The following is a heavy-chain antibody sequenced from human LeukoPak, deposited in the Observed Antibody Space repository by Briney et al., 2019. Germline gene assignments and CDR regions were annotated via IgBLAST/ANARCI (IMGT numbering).Heavy chain of an antibody. V-gene: IGHV4-59*13. CDR1: GGSISSYY. Sequence: SETLSLTCTVSGGSISSYYWYWIRQPPGKGLECIGYIYYSGSTSYNPSLKSRVTMSVDTSKNQFSLGLNSVTAADTAMYYCARGATVTSRAGFDYWGQGTLVTVSS. J-gene: IGHJ4*02. D-gene: IGHD4-17*01. CDR3: ARGATVTSRAGFDY. CDR2: IYYSGST.